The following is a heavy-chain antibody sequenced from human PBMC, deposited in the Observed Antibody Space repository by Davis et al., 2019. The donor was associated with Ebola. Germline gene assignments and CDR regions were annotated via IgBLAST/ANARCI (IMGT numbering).Heavy chain of an antibody. V-gene: IGHV5-51*01. CDR3: ARPITMMGDAFDI. J-gene: IGHJ3*02. CDR2: IYPGDSDT. D-gene: IGHD3-22*01. CDR1: GYSFTSYW. Sequence: GESLKISCQGSGYSFTSYWIGWVRQLPGKGLEWMGIIYPGDSDTRYSPSFQGQVTISADKSISTAYLQWSSLKASDTAMYYCARPITMMGDAFDIWGQGTMVTVSS.